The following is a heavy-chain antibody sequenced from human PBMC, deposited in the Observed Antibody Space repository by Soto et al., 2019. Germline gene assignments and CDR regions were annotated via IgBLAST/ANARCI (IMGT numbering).Heavy chain of an antibody. CDR3: ARDGSPVGTIFGVVRWGEYGMDV. CDR1: GFTFSDYY. J-gene: IGHJ6*02. D-gene: IGHD3-3*01. Sequence: GGSLRLSCAASGFTFSDYYMSWIRQAPGKGLEWVSYISSSGSTIYYADSVKGRFTISRDNAKNSLYLQMNSLRAEDTAVYYCARDGSPVGTIFGVVRWGEYGMDVWGQGTTVTVSS. CDR2: ISSSGSTI. V-gene: IGHV3-11*01.